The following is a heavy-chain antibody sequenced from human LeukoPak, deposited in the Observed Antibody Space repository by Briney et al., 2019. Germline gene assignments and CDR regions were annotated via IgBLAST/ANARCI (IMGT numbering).Heavy chain of an antibody. CDR2: INPNSGGT. CDR3: ARDYATVVQYYFDY. J-gene: IGHJ4*02. D-gene: IGHD4-23*01. CDR1: GGTLSSYA. V-gene: IGHV1-2*02. Sequence: ASVKVSCKASGGTLSSYAISWVRQAPGQGLEWMGWINPNSGGTNYAQKFQGRVTMTRDTSISTAYMELSRLRSDDTAVYYCARDYATVVQYYFDYWGQGTLVTVSS.